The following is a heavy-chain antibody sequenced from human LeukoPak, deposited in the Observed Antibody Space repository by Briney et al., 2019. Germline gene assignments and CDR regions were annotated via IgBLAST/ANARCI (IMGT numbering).Heavy chain of an antibody. CDR3: ARAYNGYDYP. Sequence: PSETLSLTCAVYGGSFTYYYWSWIRQTPGKGLEWIGEVNHSGTTNYNPSLKSRVTISVDTSKNQFSLKVTSVTAADTALYYCARAYNGYDYPWGQGTLVTVSS. J-gene: IGHJ5*02. CDR2: VNHSGTT. V-gene: IGHV4-34*01. D-gene: IGHD5-12*01. CDR1: GGSFTYYY.